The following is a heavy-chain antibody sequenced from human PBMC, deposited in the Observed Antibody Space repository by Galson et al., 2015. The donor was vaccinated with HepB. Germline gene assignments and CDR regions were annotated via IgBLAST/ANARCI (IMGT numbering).Heavy chain of an antibody. CDR1: GYTFTDYY. CDR2: VDPEDGET. V-gene: IGHV1-69-2*01. Sequence: VKVSCKASGYTFTDYYMHWVQQAPGKGLEWMGLVDPEDGETIYAEKFQGRVTITADTSTDTAYMELSSLRPEDTAVYYCATGILGYYSGGSCYSGVRGAFDIWGQGTMVTVSS. J-gene: IGHJ3*02. D-gene: IGHD2-15*01. CDR3: ATGILGYYSGGSCYSGVRGAFDI.